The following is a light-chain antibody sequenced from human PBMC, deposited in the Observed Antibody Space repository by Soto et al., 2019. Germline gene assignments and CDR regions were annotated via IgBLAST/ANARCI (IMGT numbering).Light chain of an antibody. CDR3: QSYDSTLSARYV. CDR1: NSDIGPDYA. J-gene: IGLJ1*01. CDR2: GVI. Sequence: QSVLTQPPSVSEAPGQTVTTSCTGSNSDIGPDYAVYWYQRRPGTAPRLLIFGVIDRPSGVSYRFSGSKSGTSASLAITGLQAADEGAYYSQSYDSTLSARYVSGTGTKVTVL. V-gene: IGLV1-40*01.